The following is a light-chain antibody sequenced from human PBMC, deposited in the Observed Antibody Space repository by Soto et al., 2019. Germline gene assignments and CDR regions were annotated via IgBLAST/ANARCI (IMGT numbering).Light chain of an antibody. CDR3: QQYGSASST. Sequence: IVLTQSPGTLSLSPGERATLSCRASQSVSSSYLAWYQQKPGQAPRLLIYDASSRAPGIPDRFSGSGSGTEFTLTISRLEPEDFAVYYCQQYGSASSTFGQGTKLEIK. V-gene: IGKV3-20*01. CDR2: DAS. J-gene: IGKJ2*01. CDR1: QSVSSSY.